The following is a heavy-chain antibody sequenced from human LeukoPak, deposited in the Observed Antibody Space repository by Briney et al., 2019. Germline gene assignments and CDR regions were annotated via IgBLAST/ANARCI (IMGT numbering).Heavy chain of an antibody. CDR1: GFTFSSYW. CDR2: INGDGSVT. CDR3: TRDLGLVD. Sequence: PGGSLRLSCAASGFTFSSYWMQWVRQAPGKGLVLVSRINGDGSVTTYADSVKGRFTISRDNAKNTLYLQMSSLRAEDTALYYCTRDLGLVDWGQGSLVIVSS. D-gene: IGHD3/OR15-3a*01. J-gene: IGHJ4*02. V-gene: IGHV3-74*01.